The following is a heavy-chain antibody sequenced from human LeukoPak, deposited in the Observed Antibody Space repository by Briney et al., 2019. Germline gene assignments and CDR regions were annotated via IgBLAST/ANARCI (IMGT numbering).Heavy chain of an antibody. CDR1: GIIFSTYA. CDR2: ISGSSSGSTSII. Sequence: GGSLSLFCELSGIIFSTYAMNWVRQAAGTGMEWISYISGSSSGSTSIIHYAVSVKSRFTSSRDNSRNTLYLQMNSLRAEDTAVYYCARAEVPGASKSGAFDIWGQGTMVTVSS. V-gene: IGHV3-48*01. CDR3: ARAEVPGASKSGAFDI. J-gene: IGHJ3*02. D-gene: IGHD2-2*01.